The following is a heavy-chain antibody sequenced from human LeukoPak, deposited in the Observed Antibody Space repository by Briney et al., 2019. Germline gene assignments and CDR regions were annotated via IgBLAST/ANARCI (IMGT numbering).Heavy chain of an antibody. D-gene: IGHD2-2*03. V-gene: IGHV3-66*03. Sequence: PGGSLRLSCAASGFTVSSNYMTWVRQAPGKGLERVSVIHKNAITHYADIVKGRFTISRDNSKNTLYLQMNSLRAEDTAVYYCAREPLLDIVVVPAAIGGFFDYWGQGTLVTVSS. CDR1: GFTVSSNY. CDR3: AREPLLDIVVVPAAIGGFFDY. CDR2: IHKNAIT. J-gene: IGHJ4*02.